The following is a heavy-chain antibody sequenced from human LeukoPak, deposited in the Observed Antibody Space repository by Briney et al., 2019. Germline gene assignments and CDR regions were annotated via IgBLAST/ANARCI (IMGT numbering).Heavy chain of an antibody. CDR2: ISYDGSNK. CDR3: ARAAVVGRWTNWFDP. J-gene: IGHJ5*02. Sequence: GGSLRLSCAASGFTFSSYAMHWVRQAPGKGLEWVAVISYDGSNKYYADSVKGRFTISRDNSKNTLYLQMNSLRAEDTAVYYCARAAVVGRWTNWFDPWGQGTLVTVSS. V-gene: IGHV3-30*04. D-gene: IGHD6-19*01. CDR1: GFTFSSYA.